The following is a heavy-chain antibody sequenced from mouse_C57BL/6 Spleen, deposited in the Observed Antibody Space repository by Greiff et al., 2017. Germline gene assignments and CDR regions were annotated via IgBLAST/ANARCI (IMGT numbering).Heavy chain of an antibody. CDR2: ISYDGSN. D-gene: IGHD6-1*01. V-gene: IGHV3-6*01. CDR1: GYSITSGYY. J-gene: IGHJ4*01. CDR3: ARDSPYYYAMDY. Sequence: EVQLVESGPGLVKPSQSLSLTCSVTGYSITSGYYWNWLRQFPGNKLEWMGYISYDGSNNYNPSLKNRISITRDTSKNQFFLKLNSVTTEDTATYYCARDSPYYYAMDYWGQGTSVTVSS.